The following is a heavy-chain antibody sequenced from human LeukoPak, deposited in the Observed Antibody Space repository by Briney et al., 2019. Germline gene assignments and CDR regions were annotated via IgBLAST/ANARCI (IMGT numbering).Heavy chain of an antibody. CDR1: GFTFDDYA. J-gene: IGHJ4*02. CDR3: AISIAVAGGLNYYFDY. CDR2: ITWNSDRM. Sequence: PGGSLRLSCAASGFTFDDYAMHWVRQTPGKGLEWVSGITWNSDRMGYADSVKGRFTISRDNAEKSLYLQMNSLRAEDTAVYYCAISIAVAGGLNYYFDYWGQGTLVTVSS. V-gene: IGHV3-9*01. D-gene: IGHD6-19*01.